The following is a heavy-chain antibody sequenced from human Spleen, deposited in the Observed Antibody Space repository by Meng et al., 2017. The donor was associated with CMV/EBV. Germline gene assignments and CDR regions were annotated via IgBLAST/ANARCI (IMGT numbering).Heavy chain of an antibody. V-gene: IGHV4-59*01. Sequence: GSLRLSCTVSGGSISSYYWSWIRQPPGKGLEWIGYIYYSGSTNYNPSLKSRVTISVDTSKNQFSLKLSSVTAADTAVYYCARVPSLSNYYYYYGMDVWGQGTTVTVSS. D-gene: IGHD2/OR15-2a*01. CDR2: IYYSGST. CDR3: ARVPSLSNYYYYYGMDV. J-gene: IGHJ6*02. CDR1: GGSISSYY.